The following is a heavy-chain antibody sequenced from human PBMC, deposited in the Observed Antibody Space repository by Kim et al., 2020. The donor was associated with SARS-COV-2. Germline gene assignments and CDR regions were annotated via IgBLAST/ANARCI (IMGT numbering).Heavy chain of an antibody. Sequence: GGSLRLSCTASGFTFGDYAMSWVRQAPGKGLEWVGFIRRKTYDGTTDYAASVKGRFTISRDDSKSIPYRQMNSLKTEDTAVYYCTRDRKPLSGETETTFLWGDVWGQGTTVTVSS. CDR1: GFTFGDYA. CDR2: IRRKTYDGTT. V-gene: IGHV3-49*04. CDR3: TRDRKPLSGETETTFLWGDV. D-gene: IGHD4-17*01. J-gene: IGHJ6*02.